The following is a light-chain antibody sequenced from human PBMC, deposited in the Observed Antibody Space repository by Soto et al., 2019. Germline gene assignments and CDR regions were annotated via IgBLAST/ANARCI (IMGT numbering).Light chain of an antibody. CDR3: QQSYSTPWA. Sequence: DIQMTQSPSSLSASVGDRVTITCRASQRISSYLNWYQQKPGKAPKLLIYAASSLQSGVPSRFSGSGSGTDFTLTISSLQPEDFAIYYCQQSYSTPWAFGQGTQVQIK. V-gene: IGKV1-39*01. CDR2: AAS. J-gene: IGKJ1*01. CDR1: QRISSY.